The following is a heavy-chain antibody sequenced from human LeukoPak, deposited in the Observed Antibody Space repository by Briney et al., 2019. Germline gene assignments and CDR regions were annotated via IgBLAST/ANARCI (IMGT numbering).Heavy chain of an antibody. CDR1: GFTFSSYL. D-gene: IGHD2-2*01. J-gene: IGHJ4*02. V-gene: IGHV3-7*01. CDR3: ARRRCSSTSCFEDY. Sequence: GGSLRLSCEASGFTFSSYLMSWVRQAPGKGLEWVANIKQDGSEKYYVDSVKGRFTISRDNAKNSLYLQMNSLRAEDTAVYYCARRRCSSTSCFEDYWGQGTLVTVSS. CDR2: IKQDGSEK.